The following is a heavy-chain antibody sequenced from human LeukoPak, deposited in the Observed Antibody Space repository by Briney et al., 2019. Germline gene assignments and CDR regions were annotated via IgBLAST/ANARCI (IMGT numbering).Heavy chain of an antibody. CDR2: ISSDASTI. J-gene: IGHJ4*02. CDR3: ASSIMITFGGVSATDY. CDR1: GFTFSSYA. Sequence: PGGSLRLSCAASGFTFSSYAMNWVRQAPGKGLEWLSYISSDASTIYYADSVKGRFTISRDNAKNSLYLQMNSLRAEDMAVYYCASSIMITFGGVSATDYWGQGTLVTVSS. D-gene: IGHD3-16*01. V-gene: IGHV3-48*01.